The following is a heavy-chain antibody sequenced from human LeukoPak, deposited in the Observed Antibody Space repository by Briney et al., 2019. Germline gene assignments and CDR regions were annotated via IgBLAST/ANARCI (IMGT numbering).Heavy chain of an antibody. CDR2: ISSSISYI. Sequence: GGSLRLSCAASGFTFNTYGMSWVRQAPGTGLEWFSSISSSISYIYYADSVQGRFTISRDNAKTSMYSQMNSLRAEVPAGQYCARLYDGSAYHADHFDYWGQGTLVIVSS. J-gene: IGHJ4*02. CDR1: GFTFNTYG. D-gene: IGHD3-22*01. CDR3: ARLYDGSAYHADHFDY. V-gene: IGHV3-21*01.